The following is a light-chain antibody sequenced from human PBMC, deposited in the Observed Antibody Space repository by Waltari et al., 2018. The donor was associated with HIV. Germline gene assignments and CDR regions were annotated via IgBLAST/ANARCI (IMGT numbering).Light chain of an antibody. V-gene: IGLV3-19*01. CDR1: SLRSFF. CDR2: DSN. J-gene: IGLJ1*01. CDR3: HSRDTNSDHYV. Sequence: SSKLAQDPVVSVALGPSIKITCQGDSLRSFFSTCYQQRPGQAPLLVVYDSNRRPSGISDRFSASNSGNTSSLIISESQAVDEADYYCHSRDTNSDHYVFGGGTRVIV.